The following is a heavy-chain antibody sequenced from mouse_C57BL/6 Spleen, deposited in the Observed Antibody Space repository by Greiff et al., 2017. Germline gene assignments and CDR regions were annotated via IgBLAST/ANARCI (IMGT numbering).Heavy chain of an antibody. V-gene: IGHV1-82*01. CDR1: GYAFSSSW. CDR3: ARRGENYYGSDY. D-gene: IGHD1-1*01. J-gene: IGHJ2*01. Sequence: VQLQQSGPELVKPGASVKISCKASGYAFSSSWMNWVKQRPGKGLEWIGRIYPGDGDTNYNGKFKGKATLTADKSSSTAYMQLSSLTSEDSAVYFWARRGENYYGSDYWGQGTTLTVSA. CDR2: IYPGDGDT.